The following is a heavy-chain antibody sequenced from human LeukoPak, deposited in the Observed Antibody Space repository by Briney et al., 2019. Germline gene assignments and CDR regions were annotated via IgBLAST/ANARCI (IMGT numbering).Heavy chain of an antibody. V-gene: IGHV3-66*04. Sequence: GGSLRLSSVGSGFNVTTNNVYWVRQAPGKGLECVSTFLAGGLLDYADSVRDRFTISRDTSKNTLYLQMNSLSAEDTAVYYCGRRFCNSCPLDFWGQGTLVTVSS. J-gene: IGHJ4*02. D-gene: IGHD2-21*01. CDR3: GRRFCNSCPLDF. CDR1: GFNVTTNN. CDR2: FLAGGLL.